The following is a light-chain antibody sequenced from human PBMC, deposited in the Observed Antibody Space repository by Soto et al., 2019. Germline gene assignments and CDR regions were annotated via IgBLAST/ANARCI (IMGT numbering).Light chain of an antibody. CDR1: NSDIGDWNY. V-gene: IGLV2-14*01. Sequence: QSALTQPASVSGSPGQSITISCTGANSDIGDWNYVSWYQQSPGKAPKLIIFEVSNRPSGISDRFSGFKSANTAYLTISGVQPEDEADYHCSSYTTIKTVVFGGGTKLTVL. CDR2: EVS. J-gene: IGLJ2*01. CDR3: SSYTTIKTVV.